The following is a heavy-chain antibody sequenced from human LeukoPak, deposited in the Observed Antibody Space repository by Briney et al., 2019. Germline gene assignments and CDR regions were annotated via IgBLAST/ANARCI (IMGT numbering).Heavy chain of an antibody. J-gene: IGHJ6*02. D-gene: IGHD1-7*01. V-gene: IGHV3-15*01. CDR3: TTDEDWNYARKDV. CDR1: GFTFNNAW. CDR2: MKSKNVGGTT. Sequence: GGSLRLSCAASGFTFNNAWMNWVRQAPGKGLEWVGRMKSKNVGGTTDYAAPVKGRFTISRDDSKSTLYLQMNSLKIEDTAVYYCTTDEDWNYARKDVWGQGATVIVSS.